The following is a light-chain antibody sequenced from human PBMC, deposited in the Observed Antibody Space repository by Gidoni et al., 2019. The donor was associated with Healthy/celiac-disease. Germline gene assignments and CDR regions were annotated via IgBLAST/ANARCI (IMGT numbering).Light chain of an antibody. V-gene: IGKV3-15*01. CDR1: QSVSSN. J-gene: IGKJ4*01. CDR2: GAS. Sequence: LSCRASQSVSSNLAWYQQKPGQAPRLLIYGASTRATGIPARFSGSGSGTEFTLTISSLQSEDFAVYYCQQYNNWPPLTFGGGTKVEIK. CDR3: QQYNNWPPLT.